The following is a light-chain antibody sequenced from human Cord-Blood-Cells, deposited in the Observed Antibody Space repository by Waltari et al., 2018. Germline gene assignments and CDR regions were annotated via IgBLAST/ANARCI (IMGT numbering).Light chain of an antibody. J-gene: IGKJ3*01. CDR1: QSVLYSSNNKNY. CDR2: WAS. CDR3: QQYYSTPFT. V-gene: IGKV4-1*01. Sequence: DIVMTQSPDSLAVSLGERATINCKSSQSVLYSSNNKNYLAWYQQKPGQPPKLLIYWASTRESGVPDRFGGSGSGTDFTLTISSLQAEDVAVYDCQQYYSTPFTFGPGTKVDIK.